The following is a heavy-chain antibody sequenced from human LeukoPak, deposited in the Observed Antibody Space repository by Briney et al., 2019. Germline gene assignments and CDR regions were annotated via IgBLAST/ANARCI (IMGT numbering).Heavy chain of an antibody. J-gene: IGHJ3*02. Sequence: GGSLRLSCAASGFTFSSYAMSWVRQAPGKGLEKGLEWVSGISGSGGRTYYADSVKGRFTISRDNSKNTLYLQMNSLRAEDTAVYYCAKDIVGATPDAFDIWGQGTMVTVSS. CDR3: AKDIVGATPDAFDI. CDR2: ISGSGGRT. V-gene: IGHV3-23*01. D-gene: IGHD1-26*01. CDR1: GFTFSSYA.